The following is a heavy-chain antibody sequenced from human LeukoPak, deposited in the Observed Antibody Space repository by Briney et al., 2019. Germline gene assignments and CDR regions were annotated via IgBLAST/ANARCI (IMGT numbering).Heavy chain of an antibody. V-gene: IGHV4-30-2*01. Sequence: SQTLSLTCDVSGGSISSGLYSWSWIRQPLGKGLEWIGYIYHTGSTNYNPSLKSRVTISVDTSKNQFSLKLSSVTAADTAVYYCARMYSSSPASETTEGYFDYWGQGTLVTVSS. D-gene: IGHD6-6*01. CDR1: GGSISSGLYS. CDR3: ARMYSSSPASETTEGYFDY. CDR2: IYHTGST. J-gene: IGHJ4*02.